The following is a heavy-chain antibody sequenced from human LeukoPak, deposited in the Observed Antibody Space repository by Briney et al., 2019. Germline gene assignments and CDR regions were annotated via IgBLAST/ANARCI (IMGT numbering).Heavy chain of an antibody. CDR2: ISRSGDIT. V-gene: IGHV3-23*01. CDR1: GAAFTKYG. CDR3: ATEGFYY. J-gene: IGHJ4*02. Sequence: GGSLRLSCAASGAAFTKYGMKWVRQAAGAGLEYISGISRSGDITHYADSVKGRFTISRDNVQNTLYLQMQSLRADDTALYYCATEGFYYWGPGTQVTVSS.